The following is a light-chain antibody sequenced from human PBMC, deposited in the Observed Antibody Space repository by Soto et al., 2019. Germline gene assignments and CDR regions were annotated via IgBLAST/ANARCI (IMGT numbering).Light chain of an antibody. CDR3: RLLGGNNNLGG. V-gene: IGLV2-8*01. CDR1: SSDVGGYNY. J-gene: IGLJ1*01. CDR2: EVR. Sequence: QSALTQPPSASGSPGQSVTISCTGTSSDVGGYNYVSWYQQHPGKAPKFIIYEVRKRPSGVPDPFSGSKSGNTAYLTGSGVQPDDEGGYYCRLLGGNNNLGGFGTGTKLTVL.